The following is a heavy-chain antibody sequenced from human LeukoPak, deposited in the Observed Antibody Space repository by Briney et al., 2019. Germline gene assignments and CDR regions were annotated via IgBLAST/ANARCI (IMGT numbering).Heavy chain of an antibody. CDR1: GGSFSAYY. V-gene: IGHV4-34*01. J-gene: IGHJ4*02. CDR3: ARVTLGLLAAAGRELDY. CDR2: INHRGST. Sequence: SETLSLTCAVYGGSFSAYYWSWIRQPPGKGLEWIGEINHRGSTTYNPSLQSRVTISVGSSKKQFSLKLSSVTAADTAVYYCARVTLGLLAAAGRELDYWGQGTLVTVSS. D-gene: IGHD6-13*01.